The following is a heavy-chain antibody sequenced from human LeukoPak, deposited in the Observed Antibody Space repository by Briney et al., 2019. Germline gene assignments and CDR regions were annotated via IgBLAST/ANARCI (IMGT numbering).Heavy chain of an antibody. V-gene: IGHV1-18*04. Sequence: ASVKVSCKASGYTFTSYGISWVRQAPGQGLEWMGWISAYNGNTNYAQKLQGRVTMTTDTSTSTAYMALRSLRSDDTAVYCCARARGGGRCRSTSFYGGVEVDWFDPWGQGTLVTVSS. J-gene: IGHJ5*02. CDR2: ISAYNGNT. CDR1: GYTFTSYG. D-gene: IGHD2-2*01. CDR3: ARARGGGRCRSTSFYGGVEVDWFDP.